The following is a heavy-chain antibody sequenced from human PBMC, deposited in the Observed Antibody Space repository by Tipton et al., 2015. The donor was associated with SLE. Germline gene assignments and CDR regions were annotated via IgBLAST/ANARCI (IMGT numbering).Heavy chain of an antibody. CDR2: VNHSGST. CDR1: GGSFSDYF. Sequence: TLSLTCAVYGGSFSDYFWNWIRQSPGKGLEWIGEVNHSGSTDYHPSLKSRVTMSVDTSKNQFSLKLTSLTAADTAVYYCARSPTLGVVRGPFASLGRCTLVTVSS. CDR3: ARSPTLGVVRGPFAS. J-gene: IGHJ4*02. D-gene: IGHD2-21*01. V-gene: IGHV4-34*01.